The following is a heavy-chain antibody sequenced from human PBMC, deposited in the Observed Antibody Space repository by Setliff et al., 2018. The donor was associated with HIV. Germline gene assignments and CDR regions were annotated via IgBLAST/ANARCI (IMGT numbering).Heavy chain of an antibody. V-gene: IGHV1-69*10. CDR1: GGTFSNYA. J-gene: IGHJ3*02. D-gene: IGHD7-27*01. CDR3: ARELTGRIDAFDI. CDR2: LIPIVDIT. Sequence: SVKVSCKASGGTFSNYAFSWVRQAPGQGLEWMGGLIPIVDITKSTQKFRDRVTFTADESTKTAQMELSGLTFEDTAVYYCARELTGRIDAFDIWGQGTMVTVSS.